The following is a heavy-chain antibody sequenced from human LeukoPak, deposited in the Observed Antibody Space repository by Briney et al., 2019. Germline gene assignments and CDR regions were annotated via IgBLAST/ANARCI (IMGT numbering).Heavy chain of an antibody. V-gene: IGHV3-11*04. Sequence: GGSLRLSCAASGFTFSDYYMSWIRQAPGKGLEWVSYISSSGSTIYYADSVKGRFTISRDSAKNSLYLQMNSLRAEDTAVYYCARAAAGTFAPFDYWGQGTLVTVSS. CDR2: ISSSGSTI. D-gene: IGHD6-13*01. CDR3: ARAAAGTFAPFDY. J-gene: IGHJ4*02. CDR1: GFTFSDYY.